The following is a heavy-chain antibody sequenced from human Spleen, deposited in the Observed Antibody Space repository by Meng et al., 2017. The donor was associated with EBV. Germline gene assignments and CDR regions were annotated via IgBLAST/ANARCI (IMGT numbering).Heavy chain of an antibody. Sequence: QVQLVQSGAEVKKPGASVKVSCKASGYTFAGCYIHWVRQAPGQGLEWMRRIKHYSGGTNYAQKFQGRVTMTRDTSINTAHMELSRLRSDDTVVYYCARHPGEYYSDTSGFETYFDSWGQGTLVTVSS. CDR1: GYTFAGCY. D-gene: IGHD3-22*01. J-gene: IGHJ4*02. V-gene: IGHV1-2*05. CDR3: ARHPGEYYSDTSGFETYFDS. CDR2: IKHYSGGT.